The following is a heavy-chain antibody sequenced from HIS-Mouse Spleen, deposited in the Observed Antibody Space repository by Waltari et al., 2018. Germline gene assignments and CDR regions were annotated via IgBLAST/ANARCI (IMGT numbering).Heavy chain of an antibody. CDR3: ARVGESIAAAGTGWFDP. CDR1: GGPISCYY. V-gene: IGHV4-59*01. J-gene: IGHJ5*02. CDR2: IYYSGST. Sequence: QVQLQESGPGLVKPSETLSLTCTVSGGPISCYYWSWIRQPPGKGLDWIGYIYYSGSTNYNPSLKSRVTISVDTSKNQFSLKLSSVTAADTAVYYCARVGESIAAAGTGWFDPWGQGTLVTVSS. D-gene: IGHD6-13*01.